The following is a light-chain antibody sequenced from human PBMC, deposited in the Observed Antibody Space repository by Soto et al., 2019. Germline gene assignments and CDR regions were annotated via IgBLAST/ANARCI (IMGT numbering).Light chain of an antibody. J-gene: IGKJ3*01. Sequence: DIQMTQSPSSLSASVGDRVTITCRASQGIRNDLAWYQQKPGKAPKRLIFAAASLQSGVPARFSGSGSGTAFTLTISSLEPEDFANYYCLHYNSYPFAFRPGTXVXXK. CDR2: AAA. CDR1: QGIRND. V-gene: IGKV1-17*01. CDR3: LHYNSYPFA.